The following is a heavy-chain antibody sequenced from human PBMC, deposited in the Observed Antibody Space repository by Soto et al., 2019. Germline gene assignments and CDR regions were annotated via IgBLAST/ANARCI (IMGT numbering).Heavy chain of an antibody. V-gene: IGHV3-33*01. J-gene: IGHJ6*02. CDR2: IWYDGSNK. D-gene: IGHD1-26*01. CDR3: ARDRIVRASYYYYGMDV. CDR1: GFTFSDYG. Sequence: QVQVVESGGGVVQPGRSLRLSCTASGFTFSDYGMHWVRQAPGKGLEWVALIWYDGSNKFYADSVKDRFTVSRDNSKNTLHLQMNSLRADDRAVYYCARDRIVRASYYYYGMDVWGQGTTVTVSS.